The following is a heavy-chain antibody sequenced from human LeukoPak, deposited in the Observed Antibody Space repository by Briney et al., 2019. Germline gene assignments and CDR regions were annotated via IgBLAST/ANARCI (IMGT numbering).Heavy chain of an antibody. J-gene: IGHJ6*03. Sequence: GASVKVSCKVSGYTLTELSMHWVRQAPGKGLERMGGFDPEDGETIYAQKFQGRVTMTEDTSTDTAYMELSSLRSEDTAVYYCATGGSSIAVAGTNYYYYMDVWGKGTTVTVSS. CDR1: GYTLTELS. V-gene: IGHV1-24*01. D-gene: IGHD6-19*01. CDR2: FDPEDGET. CDR3: ATGGSSIAVAGTNYYYYMDV.